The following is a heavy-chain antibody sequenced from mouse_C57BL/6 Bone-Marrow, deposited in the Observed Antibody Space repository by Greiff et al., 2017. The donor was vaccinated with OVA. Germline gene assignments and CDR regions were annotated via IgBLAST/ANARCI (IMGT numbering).Heavy chain of an antibody. Sequence: QVQLQQPGAELVKPGASVTLSCKASGYTFTSYWMHWVKQRPGQGLEWIGMIHPNSGSTNYNQKFKGKATLTVDKSSSTAYMQLSSLTSEDSAVYYCARWALGFDYWGQGTTLTVSS. V-gene: IGHV1-64*01. CDR3: ARWALGFDY. J-gene: IGHJ2*01. D-gene: IGHD4-1*01. CDR1: GYTFTSYW. CDR2: IHPNSGST.